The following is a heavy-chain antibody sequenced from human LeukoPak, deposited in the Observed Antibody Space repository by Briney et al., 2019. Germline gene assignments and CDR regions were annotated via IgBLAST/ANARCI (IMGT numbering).Heavy chain of an antibody. Sequence: SGGSLRLSCAASGFAFSNFAMSWVRQAPGKGLEWVSAISGSGDGTYYADSVKGRFTISRDNSKNTLYLQMNSLRAEDTAVYYCAKMMAQRLPDYCMDVWGKGPTVTVSS. V-gene: IGHV3-23*01. D-gene: IGHD5-24*01. CDR2: ISGSGDGT. J-gene: IGHJ6*03. CDR3: AKMMAQRLPDYCMDV. CDR1: GFAFSNFA.